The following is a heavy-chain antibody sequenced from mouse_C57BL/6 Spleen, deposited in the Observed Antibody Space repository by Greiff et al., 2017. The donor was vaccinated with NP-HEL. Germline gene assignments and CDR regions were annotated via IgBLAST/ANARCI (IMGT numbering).Heavy chain of an antibody. D-gene: IGHD1-1*01. CDR3: AVTTVVEGAMDY. CDR2: IHPNSGST. V-gene: IGHV1-64*01. CDR1: GYTFTSYW. J-gene: IGHJ4*01. Sequence: QVQLQQPGAELVKPGASVKLSCKASGYTFTSYWMHWVKQRPGQGLEWIGMIHPNSGSTNYNEKFKSKATLTVDKSSSTAYMQLSSLTSEDSAVYYCAVTTVVEGAMDYWGQGTSVTVSS.